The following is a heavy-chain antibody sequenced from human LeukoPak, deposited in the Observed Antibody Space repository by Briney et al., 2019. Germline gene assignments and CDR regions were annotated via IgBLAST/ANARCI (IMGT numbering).Heavy chain of an antibody. CDR2: ISYDGSNK. D-gene: IGHD3-3*01. V-gene: IGHV3-30*04. Sequence: GGSLRLSCAASGFTFSSYAVHWVRQAPGKGLEWVAVISYDGSNKYYADSVKGRFTISRDNSKNTLYLQMNSLKTEDTAVYYCTTDDRLRFLEWLLYTPDFDYWGQGTLVTVSS. CDR3: TTDDRLRFLEWLLYTPDFDY. CDR1: GFTFSSYA. J-gene: IGHJ4*02.